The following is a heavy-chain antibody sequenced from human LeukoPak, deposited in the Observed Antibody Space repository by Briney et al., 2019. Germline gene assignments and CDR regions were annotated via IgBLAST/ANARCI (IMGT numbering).Heavy chain of an antibody. CDR1: GYTFTSYG. D-gene: IGHD3-10*01. J-gene: IGHJ6*03. V-gene: IGHV1-18*01. CDR3: ARDKREVLLWFGELMYMDV. Sequence: ASVKVSCKASGYTFTSYGITWVRQAPGQGLEWMGWVSAYNGDTNYAQNLQGRVTMTTDTSTSTAYMELRSLRSDDTAVYYCARDKREVLLWFGELMYMDVWGKGTTVTVSS. CDR2: VSAYNGDT.